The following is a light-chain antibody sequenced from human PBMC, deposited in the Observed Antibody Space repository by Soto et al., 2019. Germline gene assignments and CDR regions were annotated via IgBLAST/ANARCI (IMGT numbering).Light chain of an antibody. V-gene: IGKV1-9*01. Sequence: DIQLTQSPSFLSASVGDRVTITCRASQGINHYVAWYQQKPGKAPKCLIYGASALQSGVPSRFSGSGSWAEFTLSIRSLQPEDFATYYCQHVYSYPLTFGGGTRVEI. CDR2: GAS. CDR3: QHVYSYPLT. J-gene: IGKJ4*01. CDR1: QGINHY.